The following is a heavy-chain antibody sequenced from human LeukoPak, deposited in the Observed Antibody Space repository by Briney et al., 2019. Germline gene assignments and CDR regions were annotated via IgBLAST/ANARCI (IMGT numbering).Heavy chain of an antibody. J-gene: IGHJ4*02. CDR3: VTDRYSDSAFGD. D-gene: IGHD1-26*01. V-gene: IGHV3-74*01. CDR2: INTDGSVT. Sequence: GGSLRLSCAASGITVSTFWMHWVRQAPGEGLVWVSRINTDGSVTNYADSVEGRFTISRDNAKTMLYLQTNDLRAEDTAVYYCVTDRYSDSAFGDWGQGTLVTVSS. CDR1: GITVSTFW.